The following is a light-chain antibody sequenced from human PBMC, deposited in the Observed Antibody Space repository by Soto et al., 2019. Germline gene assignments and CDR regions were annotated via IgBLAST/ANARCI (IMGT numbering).Light chain of an antibody. CDR3: SSYTSSHVV. J-gene: IGLJ2*01. Sequence: QSVLTQPASVSGSPGQSITISCTGTSSDVGGYNYVSWYQQHPGKAPKFMIYEVSNRPSGVSNRFSGSKSGNTASLTISGLHAEDEADYYCSSYTSSHVVFGGGTKLTVL. CDR1: SSDVGGYNY. CDR2: EVS. V-gene: IGLV2-14*01.